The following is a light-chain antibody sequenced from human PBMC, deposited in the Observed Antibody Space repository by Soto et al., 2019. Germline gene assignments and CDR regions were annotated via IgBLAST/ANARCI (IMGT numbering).Light chain of an antibody. Sequence: PGARATLSCRASQSVSSYLAWYQQKPGQAPRLLIYDASNRATGIPARFSGSGSGTDFTLTISSLEPEDSAVYYCQQRSNWPITFGQGTRLEIK. V-gene: IGKV3-11*01. CDR2: DAS. J-gene: IGKJ5*01. CDR3: QQRSNWPIT. CDR1: QSVSSY.